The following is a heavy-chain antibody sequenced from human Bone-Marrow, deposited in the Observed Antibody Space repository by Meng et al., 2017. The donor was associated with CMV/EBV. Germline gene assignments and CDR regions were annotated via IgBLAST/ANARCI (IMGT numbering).Heavy chain of an antibody. Sequence: GGSLRLSCAASGFTFSSYAMSWVRQAPGKGLEWVSAISGSGGSTYYADSVKGRFTISRDNAKNSLYLQMNSLRAEDTAVYYCARGLREVVPAAMAVNWFDPWGQGTLVTVSS. D-gene: IGHD2-2*01. CDR3: ARGLREVVPAAMAVNWFDP. J-gene: IGHJ5*02. V-gene: IGHV3-23*01. CDR2: ISGSGGST. CDR1: GFTFSSYA.